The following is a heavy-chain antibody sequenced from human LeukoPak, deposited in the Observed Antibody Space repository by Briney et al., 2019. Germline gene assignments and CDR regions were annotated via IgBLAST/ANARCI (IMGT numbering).Heavy chain of an antibody. J-gene: IGHJ4*02. CDR2: INHSGST. Sequence: PSETLSLTCAVYGGSFSGYYWSWIRQPPGKGLEWIGEINHSGSTNYNPSLKSRVTISVDTSKNQFSLKLSSVTAADTAVYYCARVVVAALYFDYWGQGTLVTVSS. CDR1: GGSFSGYY. V-gene: IGHV4-34*01. D-gene: IGHD2-15*01. CDR3: ARVVVAALYFDY.